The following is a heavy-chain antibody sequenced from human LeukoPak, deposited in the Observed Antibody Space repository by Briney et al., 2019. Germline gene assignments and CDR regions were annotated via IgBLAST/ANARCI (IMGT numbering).Heavy chain of an antibody. CDR3: ARCDCSSTSCYAFDI. Sequence: PSETLSLTCTVSGGAFSSSSYSWGWNRQPPGKGLEWIGSIYYSGSTYYNPSLKSRVTISVDTSKNQFSLKLSSVTAADTAVYYCARCDCSSTSCYAFDIWGQGTMVTVSS. CDR2: IYYSGST. D-gene: IGHD2-2*01. J-gene: IGHJ3*02. CDR1: GGAFSSSSYS. V-gene: IGHV4-39*01.